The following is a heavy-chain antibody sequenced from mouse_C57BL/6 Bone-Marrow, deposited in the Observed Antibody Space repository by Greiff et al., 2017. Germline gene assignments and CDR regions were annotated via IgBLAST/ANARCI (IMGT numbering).Heavy chain of an antibody. J-gene: IGHJ3*01. CDR3: ATYYSNPWFAY. CDR1: GYAFSSSW. V-gene: IGHV1-82*01. Sequence: QVQLQQSGPELVKPGASVKISCKASGYAFSSSWMNWVKQRPGKGLEWIGRIYPGDGDTNYNGKFTGKATMTADKSSSTAYMQLSSLTSEDSAVYFCATYYSNPWFAYWGQGTLGTVAA. CDR2: IYPGDGDT. D-gene: IGHD2-5*01.